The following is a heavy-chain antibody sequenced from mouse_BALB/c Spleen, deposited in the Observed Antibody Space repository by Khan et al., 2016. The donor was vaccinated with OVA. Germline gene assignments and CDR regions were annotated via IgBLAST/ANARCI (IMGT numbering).Heavy chain of an antibody. CDR2: INTHSGVP. D-gene: IGHD2-14*01. Sequence: QIQLVQSGPELKKPGETVRISCKASGYTCTTAGIQWVQKMPGKGLKWIGWINTHSGVPKYAEDFKGRFAFSLEISVNTAYLQITNLKNEDTATYFWARGGAAYYRNDGGAMEYWGQGTSVTVSS. CDR1: GYTCTTAG. V-gene: IGHV9-4*02. J-gene: IGHJ4*01. CDR3: ARGGAAYYRNDGGAMEY.